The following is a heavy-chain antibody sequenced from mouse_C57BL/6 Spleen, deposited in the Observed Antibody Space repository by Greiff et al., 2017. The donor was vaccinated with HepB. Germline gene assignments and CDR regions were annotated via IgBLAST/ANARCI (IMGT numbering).Heavy chain of an antibody. CDR3: AREGTTTGVSTYYFDY. J-gene: IGHJ2*01. CDR1: GYSFTSCYY. CDR2: ISYDGSN. Sequence: EVKLQESGPGLVKPSQSLSLTCSVTGYSFTSCYYWNWIRQFPGNQLEWMGYISYDGSNNYNPSLKNRISITRDTSKNQFFLKLNSVTTEDTAEYYGAREGTTTGVSTYYFDYWGQGTTVTVAS. D-gene: IGHD1-1*01. V-gene: IGHV3-6*01.